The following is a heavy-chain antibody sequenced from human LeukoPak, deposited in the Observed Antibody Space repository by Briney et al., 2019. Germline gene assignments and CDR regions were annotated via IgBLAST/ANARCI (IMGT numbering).Heavy chain of an antibody. J-gene: IGHJ5*02. D-gene: IGHD6-19*01. CDR2: IIPIFGTA. CDR3: ARGKYSSGWYPKNPRYNWFDP. V-gene: IGHV1-69*05. CDR1: GGTFSSYA. Sequence: GSSVKASCKASGGTFSSYAISWVRQAPGQGLEWMGGIIPIFGTANYAQKFQGRVTITTDESTSTAYMELSSLRSEDTAVYYCARGKYSSGWYPKNPRYNWFDPWGQGTLVTVSS.